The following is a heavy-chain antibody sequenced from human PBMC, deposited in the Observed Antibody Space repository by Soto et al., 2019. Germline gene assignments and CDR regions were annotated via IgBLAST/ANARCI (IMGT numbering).Heavy chain of an antibody. D-gene: IGHD2-21*01. V-gene: IGHV4-31*03. CDR2: IYYSGST. CDR3: AREERKGIISWFDP. J-gene: IGHJ5*02. CDR1: GGSISSGGYY. Sequence: PSETLSLTCTVSGGSISSGGYYWSWIRQHPGKGLEWIGYIYYSGSTYYNPSLKSRVTISVDTSKNQFSLKLSSVTAADTAVYFCAREERKGIISWFDPWGQGTPVTVSS.